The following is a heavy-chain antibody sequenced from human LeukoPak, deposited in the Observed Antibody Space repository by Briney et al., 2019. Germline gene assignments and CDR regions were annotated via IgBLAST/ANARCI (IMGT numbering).Heavy chain of an antibody. J-gene: IGHJ3*02. Sequence: GGSLRLSCAASGFTFSTYWMSWVRQAPGKGLEWVANIKQDGSEKYYVDSVKGRFTISRDNAKNLLYLHMSSLRAEDTAVYYCAAGEFYDSWSGYSYDAFDIWGQGTMVTVSS. CDR1: GFTFSTYW. D-gene: IGHD3-3*01. V-gene: IGHV3-7*05. CDR3: AAGEFYDSWSGYSYDAFDI. CDR2: IKQDGSEK.